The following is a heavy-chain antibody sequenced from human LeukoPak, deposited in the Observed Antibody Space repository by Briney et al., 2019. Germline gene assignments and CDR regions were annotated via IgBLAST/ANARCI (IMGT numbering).Heavy chain of an antibody. Sequence: PGASLRLSCAASRFTFSSYAMSWVRQAPGKGLEWVSAISGSGGSTYYADSVKGRFTISRDNSKNTLYLQMNSLRAEDTTVYYCAKDLGFSTVTTFRIWGQGTMVTVSS. CDR2: ISGSGGST. CDR1: RFTFSSYA. V-gene: IGHV3-23*01. J-gene: IGHJ3*02. D-gene: IGHD4-17*01. CDR3: AKDLGFSTVTTFRI.